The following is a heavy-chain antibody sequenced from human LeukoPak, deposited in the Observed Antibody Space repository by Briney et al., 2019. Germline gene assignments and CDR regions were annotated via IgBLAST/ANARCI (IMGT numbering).Heavy chain of an antibody. D-gene: IGHD2-21*02. CDR1: GGSISSYY. Sequence: PSETLSLTCTLSGGSISSYYWSCIRQPPGKGLEWIGYIYYSGSTNYNPSLKSRVTISVDTSKNQFSLKLSSVTAADTAVYYCARDSSYCGGDCYSFDYWGQGTLVTVSS. CDR2: IYYSGST. CDR3: ARDSSYCGGDCYSFDY. V-gene: IGHV4-59*01. J-gene: IGHJ4*02.